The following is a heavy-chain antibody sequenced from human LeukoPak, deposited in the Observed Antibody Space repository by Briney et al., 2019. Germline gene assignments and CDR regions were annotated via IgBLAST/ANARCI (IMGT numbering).Heavy chain of an antibody. V-gene: IGHV4-59*11. Sequence: SETLSLTCTVSGGSISSHYWSWIRQPPGKGLEWIGYIYYSGSTNYNPSLKSRVIISVDTSKNQFSLKLSSVTAADTAVYYCARGAKGRSVDYWGQGTLVTVSS. CDR3: ARGAKGRSVDY. CDR1: GGSISSHY. J-gene: IGHJ4*02. CDR2: IYYSGST.